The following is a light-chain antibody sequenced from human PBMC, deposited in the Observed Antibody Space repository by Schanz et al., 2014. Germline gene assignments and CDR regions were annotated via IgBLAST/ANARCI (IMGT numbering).Light chain of an antibody. CDR2: DVT. Sequence: QSVLTQPRSVSGSPGQSVTISCTGTSSDVGGYDYVSWYQQHPGKAPKLIIFDVTSRPSGVSNRFSGSKSGNTASLTISGLQAEDEADYYCCSYAGSVVFGGGTKLTVL. CDR3: CSYAGSVV. CDR1: SSDVGGYDY. V-gene: IGLV2-11*01. J-gene: IGLJ2*01.